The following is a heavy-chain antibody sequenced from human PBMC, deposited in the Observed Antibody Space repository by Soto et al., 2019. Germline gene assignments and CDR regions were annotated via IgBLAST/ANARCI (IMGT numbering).Heavy chain of an antibody. Sequence: XGSLIVSWASSGITCGSYSMSWVLQAPGKGLEWVSIISGSAGTTYYADSVKGHFTISRDNSKNTLYLQMNSLRAEDTAIYYCAKGVAVGLNFGSSTHRGFDPWGQGTLVTVSS. CDR1: GITCGSYS. J-gene: IGHJ5*02. V-gene: IGHV3-23*01. CDR2: ISGSAGTT. D-gene: IGHD6-6*01. CDR3: AKGVAVGLNFGSSTHRGFDP.